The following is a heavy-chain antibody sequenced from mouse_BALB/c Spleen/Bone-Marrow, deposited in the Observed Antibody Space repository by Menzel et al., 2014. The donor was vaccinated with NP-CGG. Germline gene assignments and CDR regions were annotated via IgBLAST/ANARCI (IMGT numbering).Heavy chain of an antibody. D-gene: IGHD1-1*02. J-gene: IGHJ1*01. CDR1: GFNIKDTY. CDR2: IDPANDNN. V-gene: IGHV14-3*02. CDR3: TRSFGGYGYWYFDV. Sequence: VQLQQSGAELVKPGASVKLSCTASGFNIKDTYMHWVKQRPEQGLEWIGRIDPANDNNKYDPKFQGKATITTDTSSNTAYLQLSGLTSGDTAVYYCTRSFGGYGYWYFDVWGAGTTVTVSS.